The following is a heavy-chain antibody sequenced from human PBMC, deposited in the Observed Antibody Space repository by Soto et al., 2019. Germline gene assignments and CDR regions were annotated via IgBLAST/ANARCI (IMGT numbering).Heavy chain of an antibody. CDR2: ISGSGDST. CDR1: GVSCSSYA. D-gene: IGHD6-19*01. CDR3: AKDRRFSSGLSGLDY. J-gene: IGHJ4*02. Sequence: VGSLRHSCAASGVSCSSYAMILVRQAPGKGLEWVSTISGSGDSTYYADSVKGRFTISRDSSQKTLYLQMNSLRPEDTALYYCAKDRRFSSGLSGLDYWGQGTLVTVSS. V-gene: IGHV3-23*01.